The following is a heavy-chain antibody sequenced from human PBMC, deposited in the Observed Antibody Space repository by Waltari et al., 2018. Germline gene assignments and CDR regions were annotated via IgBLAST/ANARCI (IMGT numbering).Heavy chain of an antibody. CDR2: TRNKGNSYTT. J-gene: IGHJ4*02. V-gene: IGHV3-72*01. Sequence: EVQVVESGGHLVQPGGSLRLSCAASGFTFSDHYMDWVRQAPGKELEWVGRTRNKGNSYTTECAASVKGRFTISRDDSKTSLYLQMNRLKTEDTAVYYCIRGVAVAGAVYFDDWGQGTLVTVSS. CDR3: IRGVAVAGAVYFDD. D-gene: IGHD6-19*01. CDR1: GFTFSDHY.